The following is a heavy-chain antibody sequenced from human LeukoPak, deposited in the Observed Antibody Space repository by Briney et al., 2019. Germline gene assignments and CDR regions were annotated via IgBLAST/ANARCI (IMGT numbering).Heavy chain of an antibody. Sequence: GGSLRLSCAASGCTFSDYYMSWIRQAPGKGLEWVSYISSSGSTIYYADSVKGRFTISRDNAKNSLYLQMNSLRAEDTAVYYCARDSAYYDFSSTANNWFDPWGQGTLVTVSS. CDR1: GCTFSDYY. V-gene: IGHV3-11*01. CDR3: ARDSAYYDFSSTANNWFDP. CDR2: ISSSGSTI. J-gene: IGHJ5*02. D-gene: IGHD3-3*01.